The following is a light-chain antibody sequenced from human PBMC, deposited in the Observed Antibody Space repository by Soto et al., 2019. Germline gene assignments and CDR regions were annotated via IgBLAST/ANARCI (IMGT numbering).Light chain of an antibody. CDR2: TAS. Sequence: DIQMTQSPSSLSASVGDRVTITCRASQSISDFLNWYQQKPGKAPKLLIYTASGLQSGAPSRFSGSGSGTEFTLTISDLQPEDFATYFCQQSSSIPRTFGQGTNVDIK. V-gene: IGKV1-39*01. J-gene: IGKJ1*01. CDR1: QSISDF. CDR3: QQSSSIPRT.